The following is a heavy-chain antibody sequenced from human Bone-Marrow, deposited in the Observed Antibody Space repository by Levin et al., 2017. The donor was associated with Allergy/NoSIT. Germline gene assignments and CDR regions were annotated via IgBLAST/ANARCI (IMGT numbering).Heavy chain of an antibody. D-gene: IGHD1-26*01. J-gene: IGHJ4*02. Sequence: HPGGSLRLSCAASAFNFSNYGMHWVRQAPGKGLEWVAVIWHERNTQYYAESVRGRFIISRDNSKNTLYLQMNSLRAEDTAVYYCARGAAVGATKVDYWGQGTLVTVSS. CDR1: AFNFSNYG. V-gene: IGHV3-33*01. CDR2: IWHERNTQ. CDR3: ARGAAVGATKVDY.